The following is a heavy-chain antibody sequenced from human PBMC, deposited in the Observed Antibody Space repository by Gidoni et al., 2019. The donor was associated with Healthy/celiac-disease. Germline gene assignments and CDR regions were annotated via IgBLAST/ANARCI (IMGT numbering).Heavy chain of an antibody. CDR3: ASQRGSGSYYVWFDP. Sequence: QLQLQESGPGLVKPSETLSLTCTVSGGSISSSSFYWGWSRQPPGKGLEWIWSIYYSGSTYYNPSLKSRVTISVDTSKNQFSLKLSSVTAADTAVYYCASQRGSGSYYVWFDPWGQGTLVTVSS. CDR2: IYYSGST. J-gene: IGHJ5*02. V-gene: IGHV4-39*01. CDR1: GGSISSSSFY. D-gene: IGHD1-26*01.